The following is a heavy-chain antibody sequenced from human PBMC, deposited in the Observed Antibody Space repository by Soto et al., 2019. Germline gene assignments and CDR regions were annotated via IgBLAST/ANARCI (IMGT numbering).Heavy chain of an antibody. CDR2: INHSGST. V-gene: IGHV4-34*01. J-gene: IGHJ6*02. CDR3: ARRLYYDILTGTWGYYYGMDV. D-gene: IGHD3-9*01. CDR1: GGSFSGYY. Sequence: PSETLSLTCAVYGGSFSGYYWSWIRQPPGKGLEWIGEINHSGSTNYNPSLKSRVTISVDTSKNQFSLKLSSVTAADTAVYYCARRLYYDILTGTWGYYYGMDVWGQGTTVTVSS.